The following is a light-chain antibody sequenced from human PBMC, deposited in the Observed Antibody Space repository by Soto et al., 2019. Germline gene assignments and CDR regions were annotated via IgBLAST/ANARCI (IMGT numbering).Light chain of an antibody. V-gene: IGKV1-5*03. J-gene: IGKJ1*01. CDR1: QSIRTW. CDR3: QQYHSYST. CDR2: TAS. Sequence: DIQMTQSPSTLSASIGDRVTITCRASQSIRTWLAWYQQKPGKAPNLLIYTASNLESGVPSRFSGSGSATEFTLTISSLQPDDFATYYCQQYHSYSTFGQGTKGDIK.